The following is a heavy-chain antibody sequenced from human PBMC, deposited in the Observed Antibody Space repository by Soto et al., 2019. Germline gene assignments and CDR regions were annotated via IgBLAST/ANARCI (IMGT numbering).Heavy chain of an antibody. CDR2: IDSYGGSS. Sequence: EVQLVESGGGLVQPGGSLSLSCAASGFTISNYWMHWVRQSPGKGLVWVAGIDSYGGSSRYADSVRGRFTISRDNGKNSLYLQMNSLRQEDTAVYYCARDRPHNWFDPWGQGALVTVST. V-gene: IGHV3-74*01. CDR1: GFTISNYW. CDR3: ARDRPHNWFDP. J-gene: IGHJ5*02.